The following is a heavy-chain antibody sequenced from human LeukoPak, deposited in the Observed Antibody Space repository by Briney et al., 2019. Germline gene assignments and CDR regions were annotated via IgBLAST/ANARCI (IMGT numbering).Heavy chain of an antibody. CDR3: AKGAYCSGGSCYRAYYFDY. Sequence: GGSLRLSCAASGFTFSSYAMSGLREARGKGLEGVSAMSGGGGSTFYADSVKGRFTISRDNSKNTLYLQMNSLRAEDTAVYYCAKGAYCSGGSCYRAYYFDYWGQGTLVTVSS. D-gene: IGHD2-15*01. CDR1: GFTFSSYA. CDR2: MSGGGGST. J-gene: IGHJ4*02. V-gene: IGHV3-23*01.